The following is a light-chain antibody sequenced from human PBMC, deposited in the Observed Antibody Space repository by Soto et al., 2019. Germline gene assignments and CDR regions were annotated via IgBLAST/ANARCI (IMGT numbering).Light chain of an antibody. Sequence: QSALTQPASVSGSPGQWITISCTGTSSDVGGYNFVSWYQQHPGKAPKLLIYEVTNRPSGISNRFSGSKSGNTASLTISGLQAEDEADYYCSSYTTTITLVFGGGTKVTVL. CDR2: EVT. V-gene: IGLV2-14*01. J-gene: IGLJ2*01. CDR1: SSDVGGYNF. CDR3: SSYTTTITLV.